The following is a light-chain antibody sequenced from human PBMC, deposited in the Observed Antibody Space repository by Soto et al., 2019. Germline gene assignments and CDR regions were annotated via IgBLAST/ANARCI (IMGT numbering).Light chain of an antibody. CDR3: AAWDVSLNGLYV. CDR2: NDN. J-gene: IGLJ1*01. Sequence: QSVLTQPHSASGTPGQRVTISCSGSSSNIGSSSVNWYQQFPGTAPRLLIYNDNQWPSGVPDRFSGSRSGTSASLAISGLQSEDEADYYCAAWDVSLNGLYVFGTGTKLTVL. V-gene: IGLV1-44*01. CDR1: SSNIGSSS.